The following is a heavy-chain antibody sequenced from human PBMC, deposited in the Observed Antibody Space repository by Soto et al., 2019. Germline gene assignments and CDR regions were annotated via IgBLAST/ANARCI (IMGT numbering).Heavy chain of an antibody. D-gene: IGHD2-15*01. Sequence: QVQLVESGGGVVLPGTSLRLSCAASGFIFSRSGMHWVRQAPGKGLEWVAVISYDGNTKYYADSVKGRFTISRDNSKNTLYLQMTSLRVEDTAVNYCANQVATGHWGQGTLVTVSS. V-gene: IGHV3-30*18. J-gene: IGHJ4*02. CDR2: ISYDGNTK. CDR3: ANQVATGH. CDR1: GFIFSRSG.